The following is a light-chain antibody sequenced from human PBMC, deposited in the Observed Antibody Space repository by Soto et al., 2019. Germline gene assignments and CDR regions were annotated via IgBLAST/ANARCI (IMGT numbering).Light chain of an antibody. CDR3: AAWDDSLNGYV. Sequence: QSVLTQPPSASGTPGQRVTISCSGSSSNIGSNTENWYQQLPGKAPKLLIYSNNQRPAGVPDRFSGSKSGTSASLASSGLQSEDEDDYYCAAWDDSLNGYVFGTGTKLTVL. CDR1: SSNIGSNT. V-gene: IGLV1-44*01. CDR2: SNN. J-gene: IGLJ1*01.